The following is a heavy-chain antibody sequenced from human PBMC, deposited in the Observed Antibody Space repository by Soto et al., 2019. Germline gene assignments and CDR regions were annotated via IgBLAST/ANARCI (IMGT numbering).Heavy chain of an antibody. V-gene: IGHV4-59*08. J-gene: IGHJ4*02. CDR1: GGSISSYY. CDR2: IYYSGST. Sequence: PSETLSLTCTVSGGSISSYYWSWIRQPPGKGLEWIGYIYYSGSTNYNPSLKSRVTISVDTSKNQFSLKLSSVTAADTAVYYCARHVGMATIDPPDYWGQGTLVTVSS. CDR3: ARHVGMATIDPPDY. D-gene: IGHD5-12*01.